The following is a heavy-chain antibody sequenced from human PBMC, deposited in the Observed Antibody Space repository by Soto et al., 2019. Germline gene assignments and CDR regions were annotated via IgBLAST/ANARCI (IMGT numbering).Heavy chain of an antibody. V-gene: IGHV4-34*01. CDR1: GGSFSGYY. J-gene: IGHJ2*01. Sequence: QVQLQQWGAGLLKPSETLSLTCAVYGGSFSGYYWSWIRQPPGKGLEWIGEINHSGSTNYNPSLKSRVTISVDTSKNQFSLKLSSVTAADTAVYYCARGLLRYSSSWYNWYFDLWGRGTLVTVSS. CDR2: INHSGST. D-gene: IGHD6-13*01. CDR3: ARGLLRYSSSWYNWYFDL.